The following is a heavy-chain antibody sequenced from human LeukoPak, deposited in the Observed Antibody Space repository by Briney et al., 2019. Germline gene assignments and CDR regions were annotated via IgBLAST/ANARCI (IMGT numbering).Heavy chain of an antibody. CDR1: GFTFNTYA. J-gene: IGHJ6*02. CDR2: MSFDGSSK. Sequence: GGSLRLSCAASGFTFNTYAMHWVRQAPGKGLDWVAVMSFDGSSKYYVDSVKGRFTISRDNSKNTLYLQMNSLRAEDTAVYYCARDLSISLYYYYVMDVWGQGTTVTASS. D-gene: IGHD2-2*01. V-gene: IGHV3-30-3*01. CDR3: ARDLSISLYYYYVMDV.